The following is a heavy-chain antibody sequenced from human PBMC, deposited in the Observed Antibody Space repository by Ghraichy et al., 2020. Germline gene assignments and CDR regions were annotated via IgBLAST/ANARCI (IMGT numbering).Heavy chain of an antibody. Sequence: GESLNISCKGSGYSFTSYWIGWVRQMPGKGLEWMGIIYPGDSDTRYSPSFQGQVTISADKSISTAYLQWSSLKASDTAMYYCASGLGYSGSYFDAFDIWGQGTMVTVSS. D-gene: IGHD1-26*01. CDR2: IYPGDSDT. CDR3: ASGLGYSGSYFDAFDI. J-gene: IGHJ3*02. V-gene: IGHV5-51*01. CDR1: GYSFTSYW.